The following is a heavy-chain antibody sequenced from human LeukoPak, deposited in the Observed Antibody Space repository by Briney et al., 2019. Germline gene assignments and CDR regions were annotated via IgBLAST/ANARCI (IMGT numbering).Heavy chain of an antibody. CDR3: AGGHSGSSAKILYYYYMNV. D-gene: IGHD1-26*01. J-gene: IGHJ6*03. V-gene: IGHV4-39*07. CDR1: GDSVSSGAYY. CDR2: ISYSAST. Sequence: PSETLSLTCTVSGDSVSSGAYYWNWIRQPPGKGLEWIGTISYSASTYYNPSLKSRVTISADTSKTQFSLKLSSVTAADTAIYYCAGGHSGSSAKILYYYYMNVWGKGTTVTVSS.